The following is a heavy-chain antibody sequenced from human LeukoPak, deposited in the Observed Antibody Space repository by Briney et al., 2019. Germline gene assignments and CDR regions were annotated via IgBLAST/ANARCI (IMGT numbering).Heavy chain of an antibody. Sequence: SETLSLTCTVSGGSISSSSYYWGWIRQPPGKGLEWIGSIYYSGSTYYNPSLKSRVTISVDTSKNQFSLKLSSVTAADTAVYYCARSTYCSGGSCSHNWFDPWGQGTLVTVSS. J-gene: IGHJ5*02. CDR2: IYYSGST. D-gene: IGHD2-15*01. CDR1: GGSISSSSYY. V-gene: IGHV4-39*07. CDR3: ARSTYCSGGSCSHNWFDP.